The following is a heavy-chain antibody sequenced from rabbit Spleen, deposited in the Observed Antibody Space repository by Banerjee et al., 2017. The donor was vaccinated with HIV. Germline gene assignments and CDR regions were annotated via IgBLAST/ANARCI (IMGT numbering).Heavy chain of an antibody. CDR2: IYAGSSGDT. D-gene: IGHD8-1*01. CDR3: ARDTGSSFSSYGMDL. J-gene: IGHJ6*01. CDR1: GLSFSSSSY. V-gene: IGHV1S45*01. Sequence: QEQLEESGGDLVKPGASLTLTCTASGLSFSSSSYMCWVRQAPGKGLEWIGCIYAGSSGDTYYANWAKGRFTISKTSSTTVTLQMTSLTAADTATYFCARDTGSSFSSYGMDLWGQGTLVTVS.